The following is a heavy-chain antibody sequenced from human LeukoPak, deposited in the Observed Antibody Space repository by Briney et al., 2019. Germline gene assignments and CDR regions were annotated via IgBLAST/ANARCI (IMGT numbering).Heavy chain of an antibody. CDR2: IYYSGIT. D-gene: IGHD3-22*01. J-gene: IGHJ3*02. V-gene: IGHV4-39*07. Sequence: SETLSLTCTVSGGSISSSSYYWGWIRQPPGKGLEWIGSIYYSGITYYNPALKSRVTISVDTSKNQCSLKLSSVTAADTAVYYCARFSMIVVAPANDAFDIWGQGTMVTVSS. CDR1: GGSISSSSYY. CDR3: ARFSMIVVAPANDAFDI.